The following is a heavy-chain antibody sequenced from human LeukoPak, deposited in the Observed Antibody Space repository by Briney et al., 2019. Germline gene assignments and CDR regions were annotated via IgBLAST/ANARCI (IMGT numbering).Heavy chain of an antibody. J-gene: IGHJ4*02. V-gene: IGHV4-59*08. Sequence: KPSETLSLTCTVSGGSISSYYWSWIRQPPGKGLEWIGYIYYSGGTNYNPSLKSRVTISVDTSKNQFSLKLSSVTAADTAVYYCARLGFSNSGSYLAPSDYWGQGTLVTVPS. CDR1: GGSISSYY. CDR2: IYYSGGT. D-gene: IGHD1-26*01. CDR3: ARLGFSNSGSYLAPSDY.